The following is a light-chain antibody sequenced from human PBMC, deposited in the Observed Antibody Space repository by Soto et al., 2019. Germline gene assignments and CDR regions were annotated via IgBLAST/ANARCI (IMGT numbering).Light chain of an antibody. Sequence: EIVMTQSPGTLSVSPGERATLSCRASQSVRSNLAWYQQKPGQAPRLLIYGASTRATGIPARFSGSGSGTEFTLTMNSLQSEDFAIYYCQQYNNWPLTFGGGTKVEI. J-gene: IGKJ4*01. CDR3: QQYNNWPLT. CDR1: QSVRSN. V-gene: IGKV3-15*01. CDR2: GAS.